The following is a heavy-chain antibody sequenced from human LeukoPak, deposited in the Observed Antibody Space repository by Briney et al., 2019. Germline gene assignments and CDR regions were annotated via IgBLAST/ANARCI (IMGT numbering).Heavy chain of an antibody. CDR2: ISAYNGNT. CDR3: ARNYDSSGWDPQNWFDP. V-gene: IGHV1-18*01. D-gene: IGHD3-22*01. CDR1: GYTFTSYG. Sequence: GVSVKVSCKASGYTFTSYGISWVRQAPGQGLEWMGWISAYNGNTNYAQKLQGRVTMTTDTSTSTAYMELRSLRSDDTAVYYCARNYDSSGWDPQNWFDPWGQGTLVTVSS. J-gene: IGHJ5*02.